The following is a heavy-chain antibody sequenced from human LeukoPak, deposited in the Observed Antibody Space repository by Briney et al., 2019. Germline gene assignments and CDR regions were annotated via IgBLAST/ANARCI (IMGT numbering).Heavy chain of an antibody. CDR2: INNVASHI. CDR3: TRDATYYLRYGYFDY. V-gene: IGHV3-21*01. J-gene: IGHJ4*02. CDR1: GFTFSTNS. Sequence: GGSLRLSCAASGFTFSTNSMNWVRQAPGKGLEWVSSINNVASHIYYAGSVRGRFTISRDNAKNSVYLQMNSLRAEDTAVYYCTRDATYYLRYGYFDYWGQGTLVTVSS. D-gene: IGHD2/OR15-2a*01.